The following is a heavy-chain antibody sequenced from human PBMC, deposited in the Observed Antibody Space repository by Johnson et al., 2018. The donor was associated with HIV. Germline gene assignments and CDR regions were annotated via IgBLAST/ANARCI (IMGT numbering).Heavy chain of an antibody. CDR1: GFTFSRND. Sequence: VQLVESGGGVVQPGRSLRLSCAASGFTFSRNDMHWVRQATGKGLEWVSTIGPAGDTYYPGSVKGRFTISRDNDKNSLYMQMNSLTAEDTAVYYCAREAPQPSDAYDIWGQGTMVSVSS. V-gene: IGHV3-13*01. CDR2: IGPAGDT. J-gene: IGHJ3*02. D-gene: IGHD5-18*01. CDR3: AREAPQPSDAYDI.